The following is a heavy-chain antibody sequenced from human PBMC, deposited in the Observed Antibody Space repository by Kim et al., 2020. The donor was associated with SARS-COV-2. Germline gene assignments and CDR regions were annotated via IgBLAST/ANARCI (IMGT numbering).Heavy chain of an antibody. CDR3: ATLLGDTTRVFDI. CDR2: IKQDGSEK. Sequence: PGGSLRLSCAASGFTFSRDWMSWVRQAPGKGLEWVANIKQDGSEKYYVDSVKGRFTVSRDNAKNSLHLQMNSLRAEDTAVYYCATLLGDTTRVFDIWGQGTMVTVSS. CDR1: GFTFSRDW. D-gene: IGHD1-26*01. J-gene: IGHJ3*02. V-gene: IGHV3-7*01.